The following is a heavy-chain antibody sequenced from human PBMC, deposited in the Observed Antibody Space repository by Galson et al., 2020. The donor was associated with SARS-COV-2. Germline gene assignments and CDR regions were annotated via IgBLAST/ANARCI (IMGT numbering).Heavy chain of an antibody. Sequence: GGSLRLSCAASGFTFTSYAMNWVRQAPGKGLEWVSAIHGGGAYTYYADSVKGRFTISKDSSKNSVYLQMNNLRVGDTAVYYCAKDRDANPHNWFDPWGQGTLVIVTS. CDR2: IHGGGAYT. D-gene: IGHD2-2*01. CDR3: AKDRDANPHNWFDP. CDR1: GFTFTSYA. J-gene: IGHJ5*02. V-gene: IGHV3-23*01.